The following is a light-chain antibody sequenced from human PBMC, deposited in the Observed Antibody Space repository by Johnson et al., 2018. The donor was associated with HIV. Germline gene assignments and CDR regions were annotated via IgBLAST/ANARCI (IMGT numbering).Light chain of an antibody. Sequence: QSVLTQPPSVSAPPGQKVTISCSGSSSNIGNNLASWYQQLPGTAPKLLIYANNKRPSGIPDRFSGSKSGTSATLGITGLQTGDEADYYCGTWENGLSAYVFGTGTKVTVL. J-gene: IGLJ1*01. V-gene: IGLV1-51*02. CDR2: ANN. CDR3: GTWENGLSAYV. CDR1: SSNIGNNL.